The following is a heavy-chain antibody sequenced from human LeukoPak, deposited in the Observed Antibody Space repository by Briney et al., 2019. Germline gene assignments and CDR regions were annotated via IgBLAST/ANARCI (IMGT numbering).Heavy chain of an antibody. CDR3: ARSDNMERTRTLWFGESFNWFDP. J-gene: IGHJ5*02. D-gene: IGHD3-10*01. CDR2: INPRGGST. V-gene: IGHV1-46*01. Sequence: GASVKVSCKASGYTFISYYVHWVRQAPGQGPEWMGLINPRGGSTSYAQKFQGRVTMTRDTSTSTVYMEVSSLRSEDTAVYYCARSDNMERTRTLWFGESFNWFDPWGQGTLVTVSS. CDR1: GYTFISYY.